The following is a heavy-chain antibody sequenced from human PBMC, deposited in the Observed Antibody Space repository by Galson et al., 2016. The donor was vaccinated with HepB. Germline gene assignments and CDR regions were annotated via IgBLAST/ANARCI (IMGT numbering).Heavy chain of an antibody. CDR3: ARETTANSLW. D-gene: IGHD1-1*01. CDR1: GDSVSSSRAA. CDR2: TYYRSKWYT. V-gene: IGHV6-1*01. Sequence: CAISGDSVSSSRAAWNCIRQSPSRGLEWLGRTYYRSKWYTDYAVSVISRITINADTSRNQFSLQLDSVTPEDTAVYYCARETTANSLWWGPGTLVTVSS. J-gene: IGHJ4*02.